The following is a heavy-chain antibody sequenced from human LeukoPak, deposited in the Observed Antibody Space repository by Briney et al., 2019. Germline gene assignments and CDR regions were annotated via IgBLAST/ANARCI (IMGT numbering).Heavy chain of an antibody. D-gene: IGHD4-17*01. CDR3: ARDSGYGDYVSDV. Sequence: PGTSMRLSCAASGFTFSSHGMHWVRQAPGKGLEWVAVIWYDGTFKYYADSVKGRFTISRDNSKSTLYLQMNSLRAEDTAMYYCARDSGYGDYVSDVWGQGTTVTVSS. CDR2: IWYDGTFK. V-gene: IGHV3-33*01. J-gene: IGHJ6*02. CDR1: GFTFSSHG.